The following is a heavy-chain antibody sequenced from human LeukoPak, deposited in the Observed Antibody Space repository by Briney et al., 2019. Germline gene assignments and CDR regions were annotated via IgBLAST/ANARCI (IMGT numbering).Heavy chain of an antibody. J-gene: IGHJ4*02. Sequence: ASVKVSCKASGYTLTGYYMHWVRQAPGRGLEWMGWINLNNGATNYAQRFQGRVTPTRDTSISTAYLELSGLTSDDTAAFYCARSIPDYGDYFLDYWGQGTLVTVSS. CDR2: INLNNGAT. V-gene: IGHV1-2*02. CDR1: GYTLTGYY. CDR3: ARSIPDYGDYFLDY. D-gene: IGHD4-17*01.